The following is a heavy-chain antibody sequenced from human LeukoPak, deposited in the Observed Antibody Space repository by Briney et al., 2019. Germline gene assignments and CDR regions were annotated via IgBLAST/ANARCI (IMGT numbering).Heavy chain of an antibody. CDR1: GYTFTSYD. Sequence: ASVKVSCKASGYTFTSYDINWVRQATGQGLEWMGWMNPNSGNTGYAQKLQGRVTMTRNTSISTAYMELSSLRSEDTAVYYCARPRFIPYYYGMDVWGQGTTVTVSS. J-gene: IGHJ6*02. CDR2: MNPNSGNT. V-gene: IGHV1-8*01. D-gene: IGHD3-10*01. CDR3: ARPRFIPYYYGMDV.